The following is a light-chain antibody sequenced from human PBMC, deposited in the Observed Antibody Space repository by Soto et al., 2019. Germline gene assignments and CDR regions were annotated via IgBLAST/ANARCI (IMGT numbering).Light chain of an antibody. CDR3: QQYNNWPIT. J-gene: IGKJ5*01. CDR2: DAS. V-gene: IGKV3-15*01. Sequence: IVLTHSPATLSVSPCYRSTLSCGASQSVSGDLAWYHHKPGQAPRLLIYDASTRALDTPARFAGSGAGTEFTLTISSLQSEDFAVYFCQQYNNWPITFGQGTRLEIK. CDR1: QSVSGD.